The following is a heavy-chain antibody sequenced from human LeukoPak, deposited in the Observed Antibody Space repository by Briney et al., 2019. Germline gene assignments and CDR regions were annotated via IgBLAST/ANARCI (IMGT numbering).Heavy chain of an antibody. J-gene: IGHJ6*03. V-gene: IGHV1-8*01. CDR1: GYTFTSYV. D-gene: IGHD1-14*01. CDR3: ARGPTGTHHYYMDV. Sequence: ASVKVSCKASGYTFTSYVINWVRQATGQGLEWMGWMNPNSGNTGYAQKFQGRVTMTRNTSITTAYMELSSLRSEDTAMYYCARGPTGTHHYYMDVWGKGTTVTVSS. CDR2: MNPNSGNT.